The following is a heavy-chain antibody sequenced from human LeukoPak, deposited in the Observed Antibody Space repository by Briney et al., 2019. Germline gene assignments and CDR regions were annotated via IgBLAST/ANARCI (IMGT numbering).Heavy chain of an antibody. Sequence: GGSLRLSCAASVFTFSSYAMTWVRQAPGKGLEWVSGISGSGGSTYYADSVKGRFTISRDNSKNTLYVQMNSLRAEDTAVYYCAKSDYYDSSGYHYGSDYWGQGTLVTVSS. V-gene: IGHV3-23*01. D-gene: IGHD3-22*01. CDR2: ISGSGGST. CDR3: AKSDYYDSSGYHYGSDY. J-gene: IGHJ4*02. CDR1: VFTFSSYA.